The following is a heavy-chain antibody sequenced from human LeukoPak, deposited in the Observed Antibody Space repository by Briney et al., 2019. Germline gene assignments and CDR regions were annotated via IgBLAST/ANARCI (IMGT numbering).Heavy chain of an antibody. Sequence: GSLRLSCAASGFTFSSYAMSWVRQAPGKGLEGVSAISGSGGSTYYADSVKGRFTISRDNSKNTLYLQMNSLRAEDTAVYYCARRLWELLTHDYWGQGTLVTVSS. CDR2: ISGSGGST. CDR1: GFTFSSYA. D-gene: IGHD1-26*01. CDR3: ARRLWELLTHDY. J-gene: IGHJ4*02. V-gene: IGHV3-23*01.